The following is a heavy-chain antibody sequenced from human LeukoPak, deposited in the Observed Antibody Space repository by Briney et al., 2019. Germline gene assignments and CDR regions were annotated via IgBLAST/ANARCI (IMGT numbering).Heavy chain of an antibody. D-gene: IGHD3-22*01. CDR1: GGSISSGGYY. V-gene: IGHV4-31*03. CDR2: IYYSGST. J-gene: IGHJ4*02. CDR3: ARRYYDSSGPPFDY. Sequence: PSETLSLTCTVSGGSISSGGYYWSWIRQHPGKGLEWIGYIYYSGSTYYNPSLKSRVTISVDTSKNQFSLKLSSVTAADTAVYYCARRYYDSSGPPFDYWGQGTLVTVSS.